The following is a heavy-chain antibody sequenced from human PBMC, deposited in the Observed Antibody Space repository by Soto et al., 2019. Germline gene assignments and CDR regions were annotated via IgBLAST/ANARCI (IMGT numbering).Heavy chain of an antibody. D-gene: IGHD6-13*01. CDR2: IYYSGST. Sequence: SETLSLTCTVSGGSISSYYWSWIRQPPGKGLEWIGYIYYSGSTNYNPSLKSRVTISVDTSKNQFSLKLSSVTAADTAVYYCARAYSISWLNNWFDPWGQGTLVTVSS. V-gene: IGHV4-59*01. CDR3: ARAYSISWLNNWFDP. CDR1: GGSISSYY. J-gene: IGHJ5*02.